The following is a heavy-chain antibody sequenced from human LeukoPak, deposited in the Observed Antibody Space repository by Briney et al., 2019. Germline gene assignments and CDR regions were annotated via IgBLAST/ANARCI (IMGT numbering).Heavy chain of an antibody. J-gene: IGHJ6*02. CDR3: RLEYYYYGMDV. Sequence: GGSLRLSCAASGFTFSNAWMNWVRQAPGKGLEWVGRIKSKTDGGTTDYAAPVKGRFTISRDDSKDTLYLQMNSLKTEDTAVYYCRLEYYYYGMDVWGQGTTVTVS. D-gene: IGHD6-6*01. V-gene: IGHV3-15*07. CDR1: GFTFSNAW. CDR2: IKSKTDGGTT.